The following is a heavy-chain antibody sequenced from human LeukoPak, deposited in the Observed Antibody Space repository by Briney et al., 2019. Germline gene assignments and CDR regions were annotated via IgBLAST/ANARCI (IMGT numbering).Heavy chain of an antibody. CDR2: IYYSGST. D-gene: IGHD6-19*01. CDR1: GGSISSYY. J-gene: IGHJ5*02. CDR3: ARAQQWLVNWFDP. V-gene: IGHV4-59*01. Sequence: SETLSLTCTVSGGSISSYYWSWIRQPPGKGLEWIGYIYYSGSTNYNPSLKSRVTISVDTSKNQFSLTLSSVTAADTAVYYCARAQQWLVNWFDPWGQGTLVTVSS.